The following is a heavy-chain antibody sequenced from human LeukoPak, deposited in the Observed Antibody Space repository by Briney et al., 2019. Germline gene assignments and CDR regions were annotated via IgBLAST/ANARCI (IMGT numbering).Heavy chain of an antibody. J-gene: IGHJ6*02. CDR1: GYTFTSYG. CDR3: AREVEMATSYYYYYGMDV. Sequence: GAPVKVSCKASGYTFTSYGISWVRQAPGQGLEWMGWISAYNGNTNYAQKLQGRVTMTTDTSTSTAYMELRSLRSDDTAVYYCAREVEMATSYYYYYGMDVWGQGTTVAVSS. CDR2: ISAYNGNT. D-gene: IGHD5-12*01. V-gene: IGHV1-18*01.